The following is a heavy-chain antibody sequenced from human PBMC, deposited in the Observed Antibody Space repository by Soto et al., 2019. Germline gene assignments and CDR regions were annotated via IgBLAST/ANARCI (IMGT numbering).Heavy chain of an antibody. V-gene: IGHV4-59*01. CDR3: ARARITMVREVIKYNMDV. CDR2: IYSSGST. J-gene: IGHJ6*02. D-gene: IGHD3-10*01. Sequence: SETLSLTCTVSGGSISSDYWSWIRRPPGKGLEWIGYIYSSGSTHSNPSLQSRVTISVDTSKNQFSLKLSSVTAADTGIYYCARARITMVREVIKYNMDVWGQGTTVT. CDR1: GGSISSDY.